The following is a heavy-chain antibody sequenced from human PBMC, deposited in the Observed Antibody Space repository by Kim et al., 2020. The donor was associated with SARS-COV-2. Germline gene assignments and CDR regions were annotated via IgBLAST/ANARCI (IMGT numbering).Heavy chain of an antibody. V-gene: IGHV3-23*01. D-gene: IGHD3-22*01. CDR3: AKDCRVSQDYYDSSGYQVPIDAFDI. CDR2: ISGSGGST. CDR1: GFTFSSYA. Sequence: GGSLRLSCAASGFTFSSYAMSWVRQAPGKGLEWVSAISGSGGSTYYADSVKGRFTISRDNSKNTLYLQMNSLRAEDTAVYYCAKDCRVSQDYYDSSGYQVPIDAFDIWGQGTMVTVSS. J-gene: IGHJ3*02.